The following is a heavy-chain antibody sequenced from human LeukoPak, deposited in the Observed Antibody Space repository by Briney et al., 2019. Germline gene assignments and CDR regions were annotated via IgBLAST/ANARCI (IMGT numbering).Heavy chain of an antibody. CDR2: IIPIFGTA. Sequence: ASVKVSCKASGGTFSSYAISWVRQAPGQGLEWMGGIIPIFGTANYAQKFQGRVTITADKSTSTAYMELSSLRSEDTAVYYCARDCSSTSCYPPDDAFDIWGQGTMVTVSS. CDR3: ARDCSSTSCYPPDDAFDI. CDR1: GGTFSSYA. D-gene: IGHD2-2*01. J-gene: IGHJ3*02. V-gene: IGHV1-69*06.